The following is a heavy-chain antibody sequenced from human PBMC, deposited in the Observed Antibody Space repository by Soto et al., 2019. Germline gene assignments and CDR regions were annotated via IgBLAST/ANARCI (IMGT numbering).Heavy chain of an antibody. D-gene: IGHD2-15*01. CDR3: ARGGRYCSGGSCYGRGFDY. CDR1: GYTFTSYD. Sequence: QVQLVQSGAEVKKPGASVKVSCKASGYTFTSYDINWVRQATGQGLEWMGWMNPNSGNTGYAQKFQGRVTMTRNTSISTAYMELSSLRSEDTAVHYCARGGRYCSGGSCYGRGFDYWGQGTLVTVSS. J-gene: IGHJ4*02. CDR2: MNPNSGNT. V-gene: IGHV1-8*01.